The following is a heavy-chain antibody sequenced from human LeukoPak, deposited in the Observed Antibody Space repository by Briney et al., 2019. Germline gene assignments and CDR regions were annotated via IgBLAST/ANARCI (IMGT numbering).Heavy chain of an antibody. CDR2: INSDGSTT. Sequence: PGGSLTLSCAASGFTFSRYWMNWVRQAPGKGLAWVSRINSDGSTTRYADSVKGRFTISRDNAKNTMFLQMNSLRAEDTAVYYCARENFYGMDVWGQGTTVTVSS. CDR1: GFTFSRYW. J-gene: IGHJ6*02. CDR3: ARENFYGMDV. V-gene: IGHV3-74*01.